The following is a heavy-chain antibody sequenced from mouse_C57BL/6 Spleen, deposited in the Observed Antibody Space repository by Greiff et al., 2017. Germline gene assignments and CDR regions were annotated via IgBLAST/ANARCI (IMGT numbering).Heavy chain of an antibody. V-gene: IGHV5-6*01. J-gene: IGHJ3*01. Sequence: EVHLVESGGDLVKPGGSLKLSCAASGFTFSSYGMSWVRQTPDKRLEWVATISSGGSYTYYPDSVKGRFTISRDNAKNTLYLQMSSLKSEDTAMYYCARRDYDVFAYWGEGTLVTVSA. D-gene: IGHD2-4*01. CDR2: ISSGGSYT. CDR3: ARRDYDVFAY. CDR1: GFTFSSYG.